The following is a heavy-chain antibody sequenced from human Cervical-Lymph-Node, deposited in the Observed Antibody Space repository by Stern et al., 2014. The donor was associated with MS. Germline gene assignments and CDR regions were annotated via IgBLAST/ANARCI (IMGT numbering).Heavy chain of an antibody. D-gene: IGHD5-18*01. CDR3: AGGGINTAIVWDY. Sequence: VQLVESGAEVKKPGESLKISCKGSGFTFTSYWIGWVRQMPGKGLEWMGILYPGDSDTRYRPSFQGQVTISADKSISTAYLQWSSLKASDTAMYYCAGGGINTAIVWDYWGQGTLVTVSS. V-gene: IGHV5-51*01. CDR2: LYPGDSDT. CDR1: GFTFTSYW. J-gene: IGHJ4*02.